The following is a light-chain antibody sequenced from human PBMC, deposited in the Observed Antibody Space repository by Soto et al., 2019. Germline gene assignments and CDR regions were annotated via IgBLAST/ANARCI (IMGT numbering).Light chain of an antibody. CDR1: QSVSTNY. Sequence: EIVLTQSPGTLSLSPGERATLSCRSSQSVSTNYLAWYQQKPGQAPRLLIYGASNRATGIPDRLSGSGSGPDVTLTSSRLEPEDLAGYYCQQYGSAGTFGQGPKVDIK. J-gene: IGKJ1*01. V-gene: IGKV3-20*01. CDR3: QQYGSAGT. CDR2: GAS.